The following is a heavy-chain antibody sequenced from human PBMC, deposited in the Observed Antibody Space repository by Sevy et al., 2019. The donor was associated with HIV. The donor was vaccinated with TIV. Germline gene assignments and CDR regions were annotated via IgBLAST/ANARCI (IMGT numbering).Heavy chain of an antibody. J-gene: IGHJ6*02. CDR3: ARQSIAARYGMDV. Sequence: GGSLRLSCAASGFTFSSYWMHWVRQAPGKGLVWVSRINSDGSSTSYADSVKGRLTISRDNAKNTLYLQMNSLRAEDTAVYYCARQSIAARYGMDVWGQGTTVTVSS. CDR1: GFTFSSYW. V-gene: IGHV3-74*01. D-gene: IGHD6-6*01. CDR2: INSDGSST.